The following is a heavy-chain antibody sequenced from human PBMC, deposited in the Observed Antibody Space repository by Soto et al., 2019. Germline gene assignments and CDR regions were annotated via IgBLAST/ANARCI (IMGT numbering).Heavy chain of an antibody. CDR3: TTEPVEMATPDAFDI. Sequence: EVQLVESGGGLVKPGGSLRLSCAASGFTFSNAWMSWVRQAPGKGLEWVGRIKSKTDGGTTDYAAPVKGRFTISRDDSKNMLYLQMNSLKTEDTAVYYCTTEPVEMATPDAFDIWGQGTMVTVSS. CDR1: GFTFSNAW. D-gene: IGHD5-12*01. J-gene: IGHJ3*02. V-gene: IGHV3-15*01. CDR2: IKSKTDGGTT.